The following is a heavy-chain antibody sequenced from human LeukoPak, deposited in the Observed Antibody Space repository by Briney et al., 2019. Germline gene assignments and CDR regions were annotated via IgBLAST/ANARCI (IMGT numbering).Heavy chain of an antibody. V-gene: IGHV3-74*03. CDR3: TRSLRGYDYSPDY. J-gene: IGHJ4*02. CDR1: GFTFSSYW. Sequence: PGGSLRLSCAASGFTFSSYWMHWVRQAPGKGLVWVSRINSDGSSTAYADSVKGRFTISRDNAKNTLYLQMNSLRAEDTAVYYCTRSLRGYDYSPDYWGQGTLVTVSS. CDR2: INSDGSST. D-gene: IGHD2-21*01.